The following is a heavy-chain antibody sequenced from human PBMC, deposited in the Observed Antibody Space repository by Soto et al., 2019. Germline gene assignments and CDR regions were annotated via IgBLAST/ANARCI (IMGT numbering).Heavy chain of an antibody. CDR3: ARGRRGNGARHQEFGWNYFDY. V-gene: IGHV4-4*02. CDR2: IYHSGST. D-gene: IGHD2-2*01. J-gene: IGHJ4*02. CDR1: GGSISSSNW. Sequence: QVQLQESGPGLVKPSGTLSLTCAVSGGSISSSNWWSWVRQPPGKGLEWIGEIYHSGSTNYNPSLKGRVTISVDKSKNQFSLKLSSVTAADTAVYYCARGRRGNGARHQEFGWNYFDYWGQGTLVTVSS.